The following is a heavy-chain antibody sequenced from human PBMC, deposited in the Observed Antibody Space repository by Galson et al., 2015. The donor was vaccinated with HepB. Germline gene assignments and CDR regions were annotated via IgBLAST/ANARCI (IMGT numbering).Heavy chain of an antibody. D-gene: IGHD3-22*01. J-gene: IGHJ4*02. Sequence: SLRLSCAASGFTFSSYWMSWVRQAPGKGLEWVANIKQDGSEKYYVDSVKGRFTISRDNAKNSLYLQMNSLRAEDTAVYYRARDQGRFFSVDSSGSCDYWGQGTLVTVSS. CDR3: ARDQGRFFSVDSSGSCDY. V-gene: IGHV3-7*03. CDR1: GFTFSSYW. CDR2: IKQDGSEK.